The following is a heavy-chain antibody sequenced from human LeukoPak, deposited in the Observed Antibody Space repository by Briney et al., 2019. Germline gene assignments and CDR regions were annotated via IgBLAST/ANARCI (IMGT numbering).Heavy chain of an antibody. CDR3: ARGTIVAPYIDY. CDR1: GGSLSSDY. Sequence: SETLSLTCSVSGGSLSSDYWTWIRQPAGRGLEWIGRIYDTGSPNYNPSLRSRVTMSVDTSKRQFSLKLTSVTAADTAVYYCARGTIVAPYIDYWGQGTLVTVSS. D-gene: IGHD5-12*01. CDR2: IYDTGSP. J-gene: IGHJ4*02. V-gene: IGHV4-4*07.